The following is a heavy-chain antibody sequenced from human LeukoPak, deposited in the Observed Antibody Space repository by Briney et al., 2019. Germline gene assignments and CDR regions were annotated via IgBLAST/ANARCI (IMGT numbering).Heavy chain of an antibody. Sequence: PSETLSLTCTVSGGSISSSSYYWGWIRQPPGKGLEWIGSIYYSGSTHYNPSLKSRVTISVDTSKNQFSLKLSSVTAADTAVYYCARLGYSGYDLYYFDYWGQGTLVTVSS. V-gene: IGHV4-39*01. CDR1: GGSISSSSYY. D-gene: IGHD5-12*01. CDR2: IYYSGST. CDR3: ARLGYSGYDLYYFDY. J-gene: IGHJ4*02.